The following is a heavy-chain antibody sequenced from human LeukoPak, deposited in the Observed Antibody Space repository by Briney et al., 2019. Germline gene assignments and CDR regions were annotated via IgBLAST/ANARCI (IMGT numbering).Heavy chain of an antibody. CDR2: INWNGGST. CDR3: ARSRTGNGRPKRGFGY. Sequence: GGSLRLSCAASGFTFDDYGMSWVRQAPGKGREWVSGINWNGGSTGYADSVKGRFTISRDNAKNSLYLQTNSLRAEDTALYYCARSRTGNGRPKRGFGYWGHGTLVTVSS. V-gene: IGHV3-20*04. D-gene: IGHD1-1*01. CDR1: GFTFDDYG. J-gene: IGHJ4*01.